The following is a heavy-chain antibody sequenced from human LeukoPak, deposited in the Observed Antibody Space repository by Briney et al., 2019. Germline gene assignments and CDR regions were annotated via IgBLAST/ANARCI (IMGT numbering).Heavy chain of an antibody. CDR1: GFTFSRYA. J-gene: IGHJ3*01. CDR3: AKGKVNHDGALDA. D-gene: IGHD2-21*01. V-gene: IGHV3-30-3*01. Sequence: GRPLRLSCAASGFTFSRYAMHWVRQAPGKGLEWVAVISSDGNRTYYADSVKGRFTISRDNSKKTLYLQMNSLRAEDTAVYYCAKGKVNHDGALDAWGQGTLVTVSS. CDR2: ISSDGNRT.